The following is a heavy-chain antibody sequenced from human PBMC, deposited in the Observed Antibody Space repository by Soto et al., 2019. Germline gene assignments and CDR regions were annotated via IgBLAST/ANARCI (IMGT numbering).Heavy chain of an antibody. J-gene: IGHJ4*02. Sequence: TGGSLRLSCQASGSNFDNYGMHWVRQAPGKGLEWVAVITYDGSFQYYADSVKGRFTISRDNSKNTLSLHLNTLKPEDTAVYHCAKDRVGGTFYTPLAFWGQGTLVTVSS. CDR1: GSNFDNYG. D-gene: IGHD1-7*01. CDR2: ITYDGSFQ. V-gene: IGHV3-30*18. CDR3: AKDRVGGTFYTPLAF.